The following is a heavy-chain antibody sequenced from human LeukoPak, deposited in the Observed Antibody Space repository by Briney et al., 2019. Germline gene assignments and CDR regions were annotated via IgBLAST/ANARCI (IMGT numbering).Heavy chain of an antibody. CDR3: ARGILWFGEIGWFDP. Sequence: TSETLSLTCAVYGGSFSGYYWSWIRQPPGKGLEWIGEINHSGSTNFNPSLKSRVTISVDTSKNQFSLKLSSVIAADTAVYYCARGILWFGEIGWFDPWGQGTLVTVSS. J-gene: IGHJ5*02. CDR2: INHSGST. CDR1: GGSFSGYY. V-gene: IGHV4-34*01. D-gene: IGHD3-10*01.